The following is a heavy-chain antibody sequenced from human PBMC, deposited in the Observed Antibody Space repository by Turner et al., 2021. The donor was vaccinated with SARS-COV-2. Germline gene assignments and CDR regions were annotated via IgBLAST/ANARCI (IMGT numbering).Heavy chain of an antibody. CDR1: GFTFSSYA. V-gene: IGHV3-30-3*01. Sequence: QVQLVESGGGVVQPGRSLRLSCAASGFTFSSYAMHWVRQAPGKGLEWVAVISYDGSNKYYTDSVKGRFTISRDNSKNTLYLQMNSLRAEDTAVYYCARESIAAAGRDFDYWGQGTLVTVSS. J-gene: IGHJ4*02. CDR2: ISYDGSNK. CDR3: ARESIAAAGRDFDY. D-gene: IGHD6-13*01.